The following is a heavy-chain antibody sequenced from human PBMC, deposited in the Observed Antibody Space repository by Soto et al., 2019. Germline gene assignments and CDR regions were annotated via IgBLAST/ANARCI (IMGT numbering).Heavy chain of an antibody. CDR2: IHGGGDYT. D-gene: IGHD1-26*01. CDR1: GFTFSNYA. Sequence: EVQVLESGGGLVQPGGSLRLSCAASGFTFSNYAMSWVRQAPGKGLEWVSTIHGGGDYTHYTDSVKSRITISRYNFRNPLFLQTNSLRAEETAVYYFATNRGSGSYTNWNFDVWGRGTLVTVSS. V-gene: IGHV3-23*01. J-gene: IGHJ2*01. CDR3: ATNRGSGSYTNWNFDV.